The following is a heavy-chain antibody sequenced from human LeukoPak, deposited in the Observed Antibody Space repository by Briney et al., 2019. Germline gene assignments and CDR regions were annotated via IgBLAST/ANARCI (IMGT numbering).Heavy chain of an antibody. CDR3: ARQGYADFSPRPFDY. D-gene: IGHD4-17*01. J-gene: IGHJ4*02. CDR1: GGSFSGYY. CDR2: INHSGST. V-gene: IGHV4-34*01. Sequence: KTSETLSLTCAVYGGSFSGYYWSWIRQPPGKGLEWIGEINHSGSTNYNPSLKSRVTISVDTSKNQFSLKLSSVTAADTAVFYCARQGYADFSPRPFDYWGQGTLVTVSS.